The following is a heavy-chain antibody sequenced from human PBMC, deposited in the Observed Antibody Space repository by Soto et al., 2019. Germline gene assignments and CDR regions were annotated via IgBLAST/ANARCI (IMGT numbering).Heavy chain of an antibody. CDR1: GCSISAYY. CDR3: VGSVSYRYDFGY. J-gene: IGHJ4*02. Sequence: QVQLQESGPGLVKPSETLSITCTVSGCSISAYYWSWIRQPPGKGLEWMGYIYSSGSTSYKPSLKSRVTISVDTSKTHISLDLYVVTAADTAIFYWVGSVSYRYDFGYWGQGALVTVSS. CDR2: IYSSGST. V-gene: IGHV4-59*01. D-gene: IGHD3-10*01.